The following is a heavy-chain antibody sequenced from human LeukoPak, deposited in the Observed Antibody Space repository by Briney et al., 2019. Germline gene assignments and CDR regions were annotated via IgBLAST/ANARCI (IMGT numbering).Heavy chain of an antibody. J-gene: IGHJ4*02. D-gene: IGHD6-19*01. CDR2: ISGSGGST. V-gene: IGHV3-23*01. CDR1: GFTFSSYA. Sequence: GGSPRLSCAASGFTFSSYAMSWVRQAPGKGLEWVSTISGSGGSTYYADSVKGRFTISRDNFENTLYLQMNSLRAEDTAVYYCTKSRVSVAGSLDYWGQGTLVTVSS. CDR3: TKSRVSVAGSLDY.